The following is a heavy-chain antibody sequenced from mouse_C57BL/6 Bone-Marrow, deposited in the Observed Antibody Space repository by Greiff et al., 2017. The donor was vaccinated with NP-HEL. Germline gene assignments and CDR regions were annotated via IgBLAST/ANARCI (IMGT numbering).Heavy chain of an antibody. CDR2: IDPETGGA. Sequence: QVHVKQSGAELVRPGASVTLSCKASGYTFTDYEMHWVKQTPVHGLEWIGAIDPETGGAAYNQKFKGKAILTADKSSSTAYMELRSLTSEDSAVYYCTRSGNGDWFAYWGQGTLVTVSA. CDR1: GYTFTDYE. CDR3: TRSGNGDWFAY. J-gene: IGHJ3*01. D-gene: IGHD3-2*02. V-gene: IGHV1-15*01.